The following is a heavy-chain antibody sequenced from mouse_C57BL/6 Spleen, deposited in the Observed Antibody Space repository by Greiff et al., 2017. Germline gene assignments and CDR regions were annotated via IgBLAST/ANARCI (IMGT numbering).Heavy chain of an antibody. CDR3: ARLGSNSYFDV. CDR1: GYTFTNYW. V-gene: IGHV1-63*01. Sequence: VQRVESGAELVRPGTSVKMSCKASGYTFTNYWIGWAKQRPGHGLEWIGDIYPGGGYTNYNEKFKGKATLTADKSSSTAYMQFSSLTSEDSAIYYCARLGSNSYFDVWGTGTTVTVSS. D-gene: IGHD5-1*01. J-gene: IGHJ1*03. CDR2: IYPGGGYT.